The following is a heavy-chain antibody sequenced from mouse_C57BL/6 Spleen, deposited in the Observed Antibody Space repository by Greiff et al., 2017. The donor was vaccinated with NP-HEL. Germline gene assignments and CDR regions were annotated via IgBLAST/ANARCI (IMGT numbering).Heavy chain of an antibody. CDR1: GYTFTSYW. Sequence: VQLQQPGAELVMPGASVKLSCKASGYTFTSYWMHWVKQRPGQGLEWIGEIDPSDSYTNYNQKFKGKSTLTVDKSSSTAYMQLSSLTSEDSAVYYCARFTTVVGRYFDVWGTGTTVTVSS. J-gene: IGHJ1*03. CDR2: IDPSDSYT. V-gene: IGHV1-69*01. CDR3: ARFTTVVGRYFDV. D-gene: IGHD1-1*01.